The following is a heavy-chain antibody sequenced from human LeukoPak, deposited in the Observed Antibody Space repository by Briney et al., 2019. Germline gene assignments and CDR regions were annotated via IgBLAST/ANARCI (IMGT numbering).Heavy chain of an antibody. V-gene: IGHV4-61*02. D-gene: IGHD6-19*01. CDR3: ERDKAVAGLFDY. Sequence: PSQTLSLTCTVSGGSISSGSYYWSWIRQPAGKGLEWIGRIYTSGSTNYNPSLKSRVTISVDTSKNQFSLKLSSVTAADTAVYYCERDKAVAGLFDYSGRGTLVTVSS. CDR1: GGSISSGSYY. J-gene: IGHJ4*02. CDR2: IYTSGST.